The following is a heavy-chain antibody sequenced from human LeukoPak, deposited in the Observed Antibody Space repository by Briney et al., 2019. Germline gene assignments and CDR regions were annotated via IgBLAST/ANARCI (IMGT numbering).Heavy chain of an antibody. CDR3: ARGTNGDILTGYHFDY. Sequence: ASVKVSCKASGYTFTGYDINWVRQATGQGLEWMGWMNPNSGNTGYAQKFQGRVTMTRNTSISTAYMELSSLRSEDTAVYYCARGTNGDILTGYHFDYWGQGTLVTVSS. CDR2: MNPNSGNT. V-gene: IGHV1-8*01. CDR1: GYTFTGYD. D-gene: IGHD3-9*01. J-gene: IGHJ4*02.